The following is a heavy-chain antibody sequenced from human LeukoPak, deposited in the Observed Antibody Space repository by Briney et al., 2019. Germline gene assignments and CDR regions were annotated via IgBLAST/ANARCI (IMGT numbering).Heavy chain of an antibody. CDR1: GGSISNYY. Sequence: SETLSLTCTVSGGSISNYYWSWIRQPPGKGLEWIGYTYYSGSTNYNPSLKSRVTISVDTSKNQFSLKLSSVTAADTAVYYCARARLHRILDYWGQGTLVTVSS. CDR2: TYYSGST. D-gene: IGHD5-24*01. CDR3: ARARLHRILDY. J-gene: IGHJ4*02. V-gene: IGHV4-59*01.